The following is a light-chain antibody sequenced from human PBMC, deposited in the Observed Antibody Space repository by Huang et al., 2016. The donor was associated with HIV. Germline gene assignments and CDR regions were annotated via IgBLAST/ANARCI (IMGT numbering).Light chain of an antibody. Sequence: DVVMTQSPLSLPVTLGQPASISCRSGQSLVYSDGNTYLSWFQQTPGQSPRRLIYKISDRDSGVPDRFSGSGSGTDFTLKISRVEAGDVGVYYCMQGTHWPPTLGQGTKLEIK. J-gene: IGKJ2*01. CDR3: MQGTHWPPT. CDR2: KIS. CDR1: QSLVYSDGNTY. V-gene: IGKV2-30*01.